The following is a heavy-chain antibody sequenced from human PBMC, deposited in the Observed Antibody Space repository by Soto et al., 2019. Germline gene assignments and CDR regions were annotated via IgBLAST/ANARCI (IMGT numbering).Heavy chain of an antibody. V-gene: IGHV4-39*01. CDR3: ARHSPEAGITIFGVDEYGMDV. D-gene: IGHD3-3*01. CDR2: IYYSGST. CDR1: GGSISSSSYY. J-gene: IGHJ6*02. Sequence: SETLSLTCTVSGGSISSSSYYWGWIRQPPGKGLEWIGSIYYSGSTYYNPSLKSRVTISVDTSKNQFSLKLSSVTAADTAVYYCARHSPEAGITIFGVDEYGMDVWGQGTTVS.